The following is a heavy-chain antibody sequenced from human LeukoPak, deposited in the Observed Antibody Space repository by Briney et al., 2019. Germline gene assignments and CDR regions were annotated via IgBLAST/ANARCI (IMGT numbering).Heavy chain of an antibody. CDR3: TRVGYIDEGIDY. D-gene: IGHD5-24*01. CDR2: IKQDGSKK. CDR1: GFPFSGYW. J-gene: IGHJ4*02. Sequence: HPGGSLRLSCVASGFPFSGYWMTWVRQAPGKGLEWVANIKQDGSKKSYVDSVKGRFTISRDNAKNSLYLQMNSLRAEDTAIYYCTRVGYIDEGIDYWGQGTLVTVSS. V-gene: IGHV3-7*04.